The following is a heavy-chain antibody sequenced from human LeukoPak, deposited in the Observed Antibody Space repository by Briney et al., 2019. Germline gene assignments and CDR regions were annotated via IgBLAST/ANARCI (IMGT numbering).Heavy chain of an antibody. CDR3: ARDRLSLGAFDI. CDR2: IYHSEST. V-gene: IGHV4-39*07. Sequence: PSETLSLTCAVSGDSINSRSYYWAWIRQPPGKGLEWIGSIYHSESTYYNPSLKSRVTISLDPSKNQFSLRLSSLTAADTAVYYCARDRLSLGAFDIWGQGTMVTVSS. D-gene: IGHD7-27*01. J-gene: IGHJ3*02. CDR1: GDSINSRSYY.